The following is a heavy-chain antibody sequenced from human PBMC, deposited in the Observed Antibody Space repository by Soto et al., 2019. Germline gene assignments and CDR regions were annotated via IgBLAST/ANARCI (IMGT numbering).Heavy chain of an antibody. J-gene: IGHJ4*02. CDR3: AGVKFWSGPFDY. Sequence: QVQLVQSGAEVKKPGASVKVSCKASGYTFTSYYMHWVRQAPGQGLEWMGIINPSGGRTSYAQKFKGRVTMTRDRSTSTVYMELSSLRSEDTAVYYCAGVKFWSGPFDYWGQGTLVTVSS. CDR2: INPSGGRT. CDR1: GYTFTSYY. V-gene: IGHV1-46*01. D-gene: IGHD3-3*01.